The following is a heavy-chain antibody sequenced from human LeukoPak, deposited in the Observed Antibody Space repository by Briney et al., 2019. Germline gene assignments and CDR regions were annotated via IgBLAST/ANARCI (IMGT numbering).Heavy chain of an antibody. D-gene: IGHD6-19*01. J-gene: IGHJ4*02. CDR2: INSDGSST. CDR1: RFTFSTYW. CDR3: AKDLPQSLADY. Sequence: GGSLRLSCAASRFTFSTYWMHWVRRAPGKGLVWVSRINSDGSSTDYADSVKGRFTISRDNSKNTLYLQMNSLRADDTAVYYCAKDLPQSLADYWGQGTLVTVSS. V-gene: IGHV3-74*01.